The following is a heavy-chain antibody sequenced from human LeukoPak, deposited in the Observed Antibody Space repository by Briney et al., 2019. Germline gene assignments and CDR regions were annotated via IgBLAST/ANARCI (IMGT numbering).Heavy chain of an antibody. CDR1: GFTFSGYA. J-gene: IGHJ4*02. Sequence: PGGSLRLSCAAFGFTFSGYAMSWVRQAPGKGLEWVSAISGSGGSTYYADSVKGRFTISRDNSKNTLYLQMNSLRAEDTAVYYCAKDGHLFRWLQFLDYWGQGTLVTVSS. D-gene: IGHD5-24*01. CDR3: AKDGHLFRWLQFLDY. V-gene: IGHV3-23*01. CDR2: ISGSGGST.